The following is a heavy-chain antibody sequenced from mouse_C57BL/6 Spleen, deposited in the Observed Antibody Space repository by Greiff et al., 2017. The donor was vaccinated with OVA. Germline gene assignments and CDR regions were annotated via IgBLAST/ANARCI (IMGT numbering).Heavy chain of an antibody. V-gene: IGHV1-52*01. J-gene: IGHJ1*03. Sequence: QVHVKQPGAELVRPGSSVKLSCKASGYTFTSYWMHWVKQRPIQGLEWIGNIDPSDSETHYNQKFKDKATLTVDKYSSTAYMQLSSLTSEDSAVYYCARGDYYGSSHWYFDVWGTGTTVTVSS. CDR2: IDPSDSET. CDR3: ARGDYYGSSHWYFDV. CDR1: GYTFTSYW. D-gene: IGHD1-1*01.